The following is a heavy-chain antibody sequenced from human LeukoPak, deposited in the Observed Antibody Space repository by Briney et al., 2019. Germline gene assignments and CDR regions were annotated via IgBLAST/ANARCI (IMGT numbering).Heavy chain of an antibody. D-gene: IGHD6-19*01. CDR3: AIIAVAGSFFDY. V-gene: IGHV3-23*01. Sequence: GGSLRLSCAASGFTFSSYAMSWVRQAPGKGLEWVSAISGSGGSTYYADSVKGRFTIPRDNAKNSLYLQMNSLRAEDTAVYYCAIIAVAGSFFDYWGQGTLVTVSS. J-gene: IGHJ4*02. CDR2: ISGSGGST. CDR1: GFTFSSYA.